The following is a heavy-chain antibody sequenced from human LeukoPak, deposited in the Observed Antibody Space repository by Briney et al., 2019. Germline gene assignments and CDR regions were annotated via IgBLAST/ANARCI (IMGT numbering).Heavy chain of an antibody. CDR1: GFPLNNYY. Sequence: GGSLRLSCAASGFPLNNYYMSWIRQAPGKGLEWVSYITTSSDYMYYADSVKGRFTISRDNAKNSLYLQMNSLRAEDTAVYYCARSMIRGVVYFDYWGQGTLVTVSS. CDR3: ARSMIRGVVYFDY. D-gene: IGHD3-10*01. J-gene: IGHJ4*02. CDR2: ITTSSDYM. V-gene: IGHV3-11*04.